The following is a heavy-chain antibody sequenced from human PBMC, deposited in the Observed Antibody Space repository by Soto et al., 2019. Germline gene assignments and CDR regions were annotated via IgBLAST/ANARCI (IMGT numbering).Heavy chain of an antibody. CDR2: IYSGGST. CDR1: GFTVSSNY. V-gene: IGHV3-53*01. D-gene: IGHD3-3*01. Sequence: GGSLRLSCAASGFTVSSNYMSWVRQAPGKGLEWVSVIYSGGSTYYADSVKGRFTISRDNSKNTLYLQMNSLRAEDTAVYYCGGGDVDFGVVIHYFDYWGQGTLVTVSS. CDR3: GGGDVDFGVVIHYFDY. J-gene: IGHJ4*02.